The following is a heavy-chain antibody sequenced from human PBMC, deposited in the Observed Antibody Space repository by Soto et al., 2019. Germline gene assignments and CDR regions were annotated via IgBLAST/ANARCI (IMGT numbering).Heavy chain of an antibody. CDR3: ARHGPTVTTLDY. CDR1: GGSISSYY. Sequence: SETLSLTCTVSGGSISSYYWSWIRQPPGKGLEWVGFIYYTGSTSHDPSLKSRVTMSVDRSKNQFSLKLSSVTAADTAIYYCARHGPTVTTLDYWGQGTLVTVSS. CDR2: IYYTGST. D-gene: IGHD4-17*01. V-gene: IGHV4-59*08. J-gene: IGHJ4*02.